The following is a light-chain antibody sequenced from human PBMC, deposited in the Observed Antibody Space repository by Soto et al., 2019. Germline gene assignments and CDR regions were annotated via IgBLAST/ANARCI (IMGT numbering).Light chain of an antibody. CDR1: QAISNY. V-gene: IGKV1-27*01. CDR3: QKYDGAPWT. J-gene: IGKJ1*01. Sequence: DLQMTQSPSSLSASVGDRVTITCRASQAISNYLAWYQQKPGRVPQVLIYAASTLQSGVPSRFSGSGSGTDFTLTISSLQPEDVATYYCQKYDGAPWTFGQGTKVEVK. CDR2: AAS.